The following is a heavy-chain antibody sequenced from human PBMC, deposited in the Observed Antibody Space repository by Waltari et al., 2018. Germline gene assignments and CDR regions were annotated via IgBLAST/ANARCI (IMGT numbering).Heavy chain of an antibody. Sequence: QLQLQESGPGLVKPSETLSLTCTVSGGSISSSSYYWGWIRQPPGKGLEWIGSIYYSGSTYYNPSLKSRVTISVDTSKNQFSLKLSAVTAADTAMYYCARHSPDSGYTGGFDYWGQGTLVTVSS. CDR3: ARHSPDSGYTGGFDY. D-gene: IGHD5-12*01. CDR1: GGSISSSSYY. J-gene: IGHJ4*02. V-gene: IGHV4-39*07. CDR2: IYYSGST.